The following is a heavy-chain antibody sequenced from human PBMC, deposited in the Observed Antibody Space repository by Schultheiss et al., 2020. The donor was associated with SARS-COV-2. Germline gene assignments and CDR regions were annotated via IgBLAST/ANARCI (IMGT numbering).Heavy chain of an antibody. CDR1: GGSIGSGGYY. CDR2: IYYSGST. D-gene: IGHD3-10*01. Sequence: SETLSLTCTVSGGSIGSGGYYWSWIRQHPGKGLEWIGYIYYSGSTYYNPSLKSRVTISVDTSKNQFSLKLSSVTAADTAVYYCARESVGGNFDYWGQGTLVTVSS. V-gene: IGHV4-31*03. CDR3: ARESVGGNFDY. J-gene: IGHJ4*02.